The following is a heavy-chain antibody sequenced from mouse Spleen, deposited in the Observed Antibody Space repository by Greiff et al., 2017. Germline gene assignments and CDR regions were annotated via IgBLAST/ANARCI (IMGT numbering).Heavy chain of an antibody. CDR2: IYPGSGNT. Sequence: VQLQQSGPELVKPGASVKISCKASGYTFTDYYINWVKQRPGKGLEWIGWIYPGSGNTKYNEKFKGKATLTVDTSSSTAYMQLSSLTSEDSAVYYCAEGGAWFAYWGQGTLVTVSA. J-gene: IGHJ3*01. CDR1: GYTFTDYY. V-gene: IGHV1-84*01. CDR3: AEGGAWFAY. D-gene: IGHD3-3*01.